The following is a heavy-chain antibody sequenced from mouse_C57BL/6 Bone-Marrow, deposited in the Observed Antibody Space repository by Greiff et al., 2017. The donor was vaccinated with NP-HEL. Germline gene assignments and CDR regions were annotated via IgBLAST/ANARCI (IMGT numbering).Heavy chain of an antibody. D-gene: IGHD2-5*01. Sequence: EVKLVESEGGLVQPGSSMKLSCTASGFTFSDYYMAWVRQVPEKGLEWVANINYDGSSTYYLDSLKSRFIISRDNAKNILYLQMSSLKSEDTATYYCARENYYSNSYYAMDYWGQGTSVTVSS. CDR2: INYDGSST. V-gene: IGHV5-16*01. J-gene: IGHJ4*01. CDR1: GFTFSDYY. CDR3: ARENYYSNSYYAMDY.